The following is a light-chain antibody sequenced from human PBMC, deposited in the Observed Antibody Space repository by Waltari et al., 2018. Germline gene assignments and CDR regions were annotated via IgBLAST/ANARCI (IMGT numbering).Light chain of an antibody. CDR2: DAS. Sequence: DIQITQSPSYLSAYVGDRVTITFQASQDISNYLSWFQQKPGKAPKLLIYDASTLKTGVPSRFSGSGSGTHFTFTINSLQPEDFATYSCQHYDALPYTFGQGTKLEI. CDR3: QHYDALPYT. CDR1: QDISNY. J-gene: IGKJ2*01. V-gene: IGKV1-33*01.